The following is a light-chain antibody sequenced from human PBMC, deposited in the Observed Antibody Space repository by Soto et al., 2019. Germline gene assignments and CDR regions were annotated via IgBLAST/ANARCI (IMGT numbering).Light chain of an antibody. CDR2: AAS. Sequence: DIQMTQSPSSQSASVGDRVTITCRASQSINSYLNWYQQKPGKAPKLLIYAASSLQSGLPSRFSGSGSETDFTLTLSTLQPDDFATYYCQQSFSTPRTFGQGTRVEI. J-gene: IGKJ1*01. CDR3: QQSFSTPRT. CDR1: QSINSY. V-gene: IGKV1-39*01.